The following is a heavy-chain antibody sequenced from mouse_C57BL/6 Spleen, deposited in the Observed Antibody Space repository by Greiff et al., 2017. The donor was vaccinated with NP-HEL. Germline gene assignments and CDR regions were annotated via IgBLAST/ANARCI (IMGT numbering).Heavy chain of an antibody. CDR3: ERRKDYKMDY. D-gene: IGHD2-12*01. CDR2: IYPGDGDT. CDR1: GYAFSSSW. V-gene: IGHV1-82*01. Sequence: LQESGPELVKPGASVKISCKASGYAFSSSWMNWVKQRPGKGLEWIGRIYPGDGDTNYNGKFKGKATLTADKSSSTAYMQLSSLTSEDSAVYFCERRKDYKMDYWGQGTSVTVSS. J-gene: IGHJ4*01.